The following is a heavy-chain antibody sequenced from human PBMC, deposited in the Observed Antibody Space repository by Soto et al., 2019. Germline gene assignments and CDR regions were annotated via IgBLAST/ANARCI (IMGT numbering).Heavy chain of an antibody. Sequence: PSETLSLTCAVYGGSFSGYYWSWIRQPPGKGLEWIGEINHSGSTNYNPSLKSRVTISVDTSKNQFSLNLTSVTAADTAVYYCARGYSVAVPGGGLRGQGTLVTVSS. J-gene: IGHJ4*02. D-gene: IGHD6-19*01. V-gene: IGHV4-34*01. CDR2: INHSGST. CDR3: ARGYSVAVPGGGL. CDR1: GGSFSGYY.